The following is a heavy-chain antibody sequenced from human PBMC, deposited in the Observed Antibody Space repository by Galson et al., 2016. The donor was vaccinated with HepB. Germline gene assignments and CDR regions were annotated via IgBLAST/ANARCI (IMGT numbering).Heavy chain of an antibody. Sequence: SVKVSCKAPGYTFTSYDINWVRQATGQGLEWMGWMNANSGNTGYAQKFQGRVTMTRDTSISIAYMELRSLTSEDTAVYFCTRNQGKTGIFDYWGQGTLVTVSA. CDR3: TRNQGKTGIFDY. D-gene: IGHD3-9*01. V-gene: IGHV1-8*01. CDR2: MNANSGNT. CDR1: GYTFTSYD. J-gene: IGHJ4*02.